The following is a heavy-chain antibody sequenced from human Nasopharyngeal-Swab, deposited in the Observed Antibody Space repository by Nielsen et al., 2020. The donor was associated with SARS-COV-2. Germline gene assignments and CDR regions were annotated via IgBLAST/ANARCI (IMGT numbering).Heavy chain of an antibody. J-gene: IGHJ5*01. V-gene: IGHV5-10-1*01. Sequence: GGSLRLSCKGSGYSFTSYWISWVRQMPGKGLEWMGRIEPSDSYTNYSPSFQGNVTISADTSISTAYLQWRSLKASDTAMYYCARLNAPAFSADWFDPWGPGTLVTVSS. CDR2: IEPSDSYT. D-gene: IGHD1-1*01. CDR1: GYSFTSYW. CDR3: ARLNAPAFSADWFDP.